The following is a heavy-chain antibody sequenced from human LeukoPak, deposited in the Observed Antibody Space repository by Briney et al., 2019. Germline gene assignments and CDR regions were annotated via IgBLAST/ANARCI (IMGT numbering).Heavy chain of an antibody. CDR1: GFTFSSYG. J-gene: IGHJ5*02. D-gene: IGHD2-2*01. CDR3: ARERGDCSSTSCYAHWFDP. CDR2: IWYDGSNK. Sequence: GGSLRLSCAASGFTFSSYGMHWVRQAPGKGLEWVAVIWYDGSNKYYADSVKGRFTLSRDNSKNTLYLQMNSLRAEDTAVYYCARERGDCSSTSCYAHWFDPWGQGTLVTVSS. V-gene: IGHV3-33*01.